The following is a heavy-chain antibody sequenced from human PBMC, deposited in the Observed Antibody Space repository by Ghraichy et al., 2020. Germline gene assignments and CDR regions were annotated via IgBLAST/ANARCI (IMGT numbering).Heavy chain of an antibody. V-gene: IGHV4-34*01. Sequence: SQTLSLTCAVYGGSFSGYYWSWIRQPPGKGLEWIGEINHSGSTNYNPSLKSRVTISVDTSKNQFSLKLRSVTAADPAVYYCARGGAVRTYYYDSSGAETPYYYYMDVWGKGTTVTVSS. CDR2: INHSGST. J-gene: IGHJ6*03. CDR1: GGSFSGYY. CDR3: ARGGAVRTYYYDSSGAETPYYYYMDV. D-gene: IGHD3-22*01.